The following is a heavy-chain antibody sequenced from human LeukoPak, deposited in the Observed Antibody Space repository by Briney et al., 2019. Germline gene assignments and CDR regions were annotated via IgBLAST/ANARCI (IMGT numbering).Heavy chain of an antibody. CDR2: INQDGTAK. V-gene: IGHV3-7*01. CDR1: GFTFSTYW. D-gene: IGHD2/OR15-2a*01. J-gene: IGHJ4*02. Sequence: GGSLRLSCTASGFTFSTYWMSWVRQAPGKGQEWVANINQDGTAKYYVDSVKGRFTVSRDNAKDSLYLQMNSLRAEDTSVYYCARRKFYSTYDPFDYWGQGTLVTVSS. CDR3: ARRKFYSTYDPFDY.